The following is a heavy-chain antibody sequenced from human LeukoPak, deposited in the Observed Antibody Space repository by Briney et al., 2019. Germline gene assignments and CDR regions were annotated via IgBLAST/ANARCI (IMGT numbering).Heavy chain of an antibody. V-gene: IGHV4-59*01. CDR1: GGSISSYY. CDR3: ARDAGHYDLNLFDY. Sequence: SETLSLTCTVSGGSISSYYWSWIRQPPGKGLEWIGYIYYSGSTNYNPSLKSRVTISVDTSKNQFSLKLSSVTAADTAVYYCARDAGHYDLNLFDYWGQGTLVTVSS. J-gene: IGHJ4*02. D-gene: IGHD3-3*01. CDR2: IYYSGST.